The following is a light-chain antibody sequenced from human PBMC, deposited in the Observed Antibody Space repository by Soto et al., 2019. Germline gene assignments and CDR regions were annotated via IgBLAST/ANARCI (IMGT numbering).Light chain of an antibody. Sequence: EVVLTQSPGTLSLSSGERATLSCRASQSVSGTYLAWYQQKPGQSPRLLIYSASTRAPGIPDRFSGSGSGTDFTLTVSRLEPEDFAVYYCQQYGSSPETFGQGTKVDIK. V-gene: IGKV3-20*01. J-gene: IGKJ1*01. CDR3: QQYGSSPET. CDR2: SAS. CDR1: QSVSGTY.